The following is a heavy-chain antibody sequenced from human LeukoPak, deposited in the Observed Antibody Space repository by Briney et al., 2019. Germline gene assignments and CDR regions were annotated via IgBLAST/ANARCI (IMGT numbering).Heavy chain of an antibody. Sequence: ASVKVSCKASGYTFSGYYMHWVRQAPGQGLEWMGWINPKSGGTNEAQKFHDRVTMTRDTSISTAYMELSSLRSEDTAVYYCARDGGGSSWYDGGIDPWGQGTLVTVSS. D-gene: IGHD6-13*01. CDR3: ARDGGGSSWYDGGIDP. V-gene: IGHV1-2*02. CDR1: GYTFSGYY. J-gene: IGHJ5*02. CDR2: INPKSGGT.